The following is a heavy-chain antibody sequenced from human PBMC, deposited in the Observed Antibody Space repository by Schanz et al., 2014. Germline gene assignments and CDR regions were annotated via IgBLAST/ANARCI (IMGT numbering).Heavy chain of an antibody. V-gene: IGHV3-21*04. CDR3: AKVRGDQRGAFDS. D-gene: IGHD4-17*01. CDR1: GFTFRRYG. CDR2: ISSGSDSI. Sequence: EVQMLESGGGLVQPGGSLRLSCVASGFTFRRYGMSWVRQAPGKGLEWLSSISSGSDSIYYAGSVKGRFTISRDSATSSLYLQMNSLRVDDTAFYFCAKVRGDQRGAFDSWGQGTLVTVSS. J-gene: IGHJ4*02.